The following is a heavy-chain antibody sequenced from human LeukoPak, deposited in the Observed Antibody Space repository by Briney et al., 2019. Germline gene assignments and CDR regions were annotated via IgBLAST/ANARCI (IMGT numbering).Heavy chain of an antibody. CDR3: TRVGSHRAFDI. CDR1: GFTVSSSY. Sequence: PGGSLRLSCAASGFTVSSSYMSWVRHAPGRGLECVSDIYRDGSTYYADSVKGRFTISRDNSKNTLYLQMNSLRAEDTAVYYCTRVGSHRAFDIWGQGTMVTVSS. V-gene: IGHV3-66*02. CDR2: IYRDGST. J-gene: IGHJ3*02.